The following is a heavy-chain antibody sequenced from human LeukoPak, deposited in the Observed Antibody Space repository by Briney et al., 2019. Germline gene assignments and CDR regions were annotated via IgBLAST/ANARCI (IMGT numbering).Heavy chain of an antibody. V-gene: IGHV4-61*02. CDR2: IYTCGSP. CDR1: GGSPSRGSYY. D-gene: IGHD3-9*01. Sequence: SETLSLTCTVSGGSPSRGSYYWSWVRQPAGKGLEWVGRIYTCGSPNYNPSLKSRVTISVDTSKNQFSLKLSSVTAADTAVYYCARMRDYDILTGYLYYFDYWGQGTLVTVSS. CDR3: ARMRDYDILTGYLYYFDY. J-gene: IGHJ4*02.